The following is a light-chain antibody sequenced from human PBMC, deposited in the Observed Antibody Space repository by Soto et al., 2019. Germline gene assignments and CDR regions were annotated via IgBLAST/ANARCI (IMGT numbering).Light chain of an antibody. CDR3: QQRSNWPST. CDR2: DAS. Sequence: EIVLTQSPATLSLSPGESATLSCRASRSVSNYLAWYQQKPGQAPRLLIYDASSRPTDIPARFSGSGSGTDFTLTISSLEPEDFALYYCQQRSNWPSTFGQGHDWRL. CDR1: RSVSNY. J-gene: IGKJ5*01. V-gene: IGKV3-11*01.